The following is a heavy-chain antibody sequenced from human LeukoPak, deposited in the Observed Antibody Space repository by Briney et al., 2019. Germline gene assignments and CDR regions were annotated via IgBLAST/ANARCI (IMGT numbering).Heavy chain of an antibody. D-gene: IGHD3-10*01. J-gene: IGHJ4*02. Sequence: GGSLRLSCAASGFTFSSYGMHWVRQAPGKGLEWVAFIRYDGSNKYYADSVKGRFTISRDNSKNTLYLQMNSLRAEDTAVYYCAKDEYGSGSYGYFDYWGQGTLVTVSS. CDR3: AKDEYGSGSYGYFDY. CDR1: GFTFSSYG. V-gene: IGHV3-30*02. CDR2: IRYDGSNK.